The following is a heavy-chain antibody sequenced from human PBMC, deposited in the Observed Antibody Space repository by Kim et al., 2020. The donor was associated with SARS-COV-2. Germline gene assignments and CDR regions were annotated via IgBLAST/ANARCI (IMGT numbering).Heavy chain of an antibody. D-gene: IGHD3-10*01. J-gene: IGHJ4*02. CDR2: ISSSGDST. CDR3: AKSLHIWCGDGYWDY. CDR1: GFTFSSYA. Sequence: GGSLRLSCAASGFTFSSYAMSWVRQAPGKGLEWVSAISSSGDSTYYADSVKGRFTISRDNSKNTLYLQMNSLRAEDTAVYYCAKSLHIWCGDGYWDYWGQGTLVTFPS. V-gene: IGHV3-23*01.